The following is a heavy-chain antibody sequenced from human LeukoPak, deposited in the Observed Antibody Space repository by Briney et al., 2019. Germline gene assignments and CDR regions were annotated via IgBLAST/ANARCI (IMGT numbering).Heavy chain of an antibody. CDR3: ARGQLVGPQGDAFDI. CDR2: IYYSGST. CDR1: GGSISSGGYY. D-gene: IGHD3/OR15-3a*01. Sequence: SETLSLTCTVSGGSISSGGYYWSWIRQHPGKGLEWIGYIYYSGSTYYNPSLKSRVTISVDTSMNQFSLKLSSVTAADTAVYYCARGQLVGPQGDAFDIWGQGTMVTVSS. J-gene: IGHJ3*02. V-gene: IGHV4-31*03.